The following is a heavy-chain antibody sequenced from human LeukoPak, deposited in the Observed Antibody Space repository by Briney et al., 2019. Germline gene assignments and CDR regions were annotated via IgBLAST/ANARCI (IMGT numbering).Heavy chain of an antibody. Sequence: ASVKVSCKVSGYTLTELFMHWVRQAPGKGLEWMGGFDPEDGETIYAQKFQGRVTMTEDTSTDTAYMELSSLRSEDTAVYYCATDLSSGSYFPALWYWGQGTLVTVSS. D-gene: IGHD1-26*01. CDR3: ATDLSSGSYFPALWY. CDR1: GYTLTELF. CDR2: FDPEDGET. V-gene: IGHV1-24*01. J-gene: IGHJ4*02.